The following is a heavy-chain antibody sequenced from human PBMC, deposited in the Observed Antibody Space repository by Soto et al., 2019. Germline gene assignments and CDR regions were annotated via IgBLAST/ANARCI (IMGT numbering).Heavy chain of an antibody. J-gene: IGHJ3*02. V-gene: IGHV1-2*02. CDR1: GYPVTAYY. CDR2: INPATGAA. CDR3: ARGGGVGVAGSAAFDM. D-gene: IGHD3-3*01. Sequence: QLHLVQSGAVVKKPGASVTVSCSASGYPVTAYYMHWVRQAPGRGLEGMGGINPATGAAKYTQTFQGRVTMNRDPATSTVFMELSGLTSEDPAVFYCARGGGVGVAGSAAFDMWGQGTLVTVSS.